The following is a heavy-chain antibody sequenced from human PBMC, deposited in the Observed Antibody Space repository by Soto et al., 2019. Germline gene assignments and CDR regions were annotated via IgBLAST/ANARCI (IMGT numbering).Heavy chain of an antibody. J-gene: IGHJ4*01. CDR1: GGSISSSNW. CDR3: ARARDYYESSGYGQMYFDY. CDR2: IYHSGST. V-gene: IGHV4-4*02. D-gene: IGHD3-22*01. Sequence: PSETLSLTCAVSGGSISSSNWWSWVRQPPGKGLEWIGEIYHSGSTNYNPSLQSRVTISVDKSKNQFSLKLSSVTAADTAVYYCARARDYYESSGYGQMYFDYWAHGTLVX.